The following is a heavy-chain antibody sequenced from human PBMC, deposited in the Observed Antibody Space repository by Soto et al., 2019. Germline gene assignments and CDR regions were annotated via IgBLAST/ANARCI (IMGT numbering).Heavy chain of an antibody. CDR1: GFRFSSFV. V-gene: IGHV3-21*01. Sequence: PGGSLRLSCSASGFRFSSFVMNWVRQAPCKGLEWVSSVSSSSGNIDYADSVKGRLTISRDNARNSLYLEMNNLRAEDTAVYYCVKGSHSGSYWPAGAFDVWGQGTMVTVSS. J-gene: IGHJ3*01. CDR2: VSSSSGNI. CDR3: VKGSHSGSYWPAGAFDV. D-gene: IGHD1-26*01.